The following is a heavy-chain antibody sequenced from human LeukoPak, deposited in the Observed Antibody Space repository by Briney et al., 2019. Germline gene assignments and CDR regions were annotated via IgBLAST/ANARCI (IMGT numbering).Heavy chain of an antibody. D-gene: IGHD2-21*01. V-gene: IGHV4-39*01. CDR1: GGSISSSSYY. Sequence: PSETLSLTCTVSGGSISSSSYYWGWIRQPPGKGLEWIGRIYYSGSTYYNPSLKSRVTISVDTSKNQFSLKLSSVTAADTAVYYCARHLPAGVIAMDYWGQGTLVTVSS. CDR2: IYYSGST. CDR3: ARHLPAGVIAMDY. J-gene: IGHJ4*02.